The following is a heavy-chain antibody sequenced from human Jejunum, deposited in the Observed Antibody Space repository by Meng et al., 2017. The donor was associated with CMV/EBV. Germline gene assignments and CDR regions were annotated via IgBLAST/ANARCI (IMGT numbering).Heavy chain of an antibody. Sequence: SAFTFSSYAMTWVRHAPGKGLEWVSTIGGSSDYTNYADPVKGRFTISRDNSRNTLYLHMNSLRAEDTAIYYCAASSTHGMYVDRIYWGQGRLVTVSS. CDR1: AFTFSSYA. V-gene: IGHV3-23*01. CDR3: AASSTHGMYVDRIY. CDR2: IGGSSDYT. D-gene: IGHD2-2*01. J-gene: IGHJ4*02.